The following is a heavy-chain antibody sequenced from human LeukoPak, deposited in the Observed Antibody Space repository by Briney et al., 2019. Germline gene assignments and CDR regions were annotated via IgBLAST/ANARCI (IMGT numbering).Heavy chain of an antibody. CDR2: IYYSGST. D-gene: IGHD3-10*01. V-gene: IGHV4-39*01. CDR3: ARQYYYGSGSSYFYYYYYMDV. CDR1: GGSISITSYY. J-gene: IGHJ6*03. Sequence: SETLSLTCTVSGGSISITSYYWGWIRQPPGKGLEWIGSIYYSGSTYYNPSLKSRVTISVDTSKNQFSLKLSSVTAADTAVYYCARQYYYGSGSSYFYYYYYMDVWGKGTTVTGSS.